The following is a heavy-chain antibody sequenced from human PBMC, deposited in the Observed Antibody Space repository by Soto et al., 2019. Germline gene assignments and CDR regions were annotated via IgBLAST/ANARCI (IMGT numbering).Heavy chain of an antibody. J-gene: IGHJ3*02. V-gene: IGHV4-59*01. CDR3: ATGDSRVAAPVGAFDI. CDR2: IYYSGST. Sequence: SETLSLTCTVSGGSISSYYWSWIRQPPGKGLEWIGYIYYSGSTNYNPSLKSRVTISVDTSKNQFSLKLSSVTAADTAGYYCATGDSRVAAPVGAFDIWGQGTMVTVSS. CDR1: GGSISSYY. D-gene: IGHD6-19*01.